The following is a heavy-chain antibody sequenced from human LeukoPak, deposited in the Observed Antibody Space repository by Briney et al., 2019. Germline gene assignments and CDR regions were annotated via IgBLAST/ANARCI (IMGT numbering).Heavy chain of an antibody. D-gene: IGHD3-9*01. CDR3: ARGLVLRYFDWLKRSGVPTVNWFDP. CDR1: GGSFIGYY. CDR2: INHSGST. V-gene: IGHV4-34*01. Sequence: SSETLSLTCAVYGGSFIGYYWSWIRQPPGKGLEWIGEINHSGSTNYNPSLKSRVTISVDTSKNQFSLKLSSVTAADTAVYYCARGLVLRYFDWLKRSGVPTVNWFDPWGQGTLVTVSS. J-gene: IGHJ5*02.